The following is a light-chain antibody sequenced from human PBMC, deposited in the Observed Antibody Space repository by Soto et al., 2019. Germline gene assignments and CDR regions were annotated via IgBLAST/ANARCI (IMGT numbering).Light chain of an antibody. Sequence: EIVLTQSPGTLSLSPGERATLSCRASQSVSSSYLAWYHQKPGQAPRLLIYAASTRATGIPDRFTGSGSGTDFTLTISGLEPEDSAVSYCQQYGSSPGTFGQGTKVEIK. J-gene: IGKJ1*01. CDR1: QSVSSSY. V-gene: IGKV3-20*01. CDR2: AAS. CDR3: QQYGSSPGT.